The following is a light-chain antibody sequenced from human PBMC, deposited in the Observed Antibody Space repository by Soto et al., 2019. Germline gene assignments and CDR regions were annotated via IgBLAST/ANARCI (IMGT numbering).Light chain of an antibody. Sequence: EIVMTQSPATLSVSPGERATLSCRASQSVSSNLAWYQQKPGQAPRLLVYDASTRATGVPARFSGSGAGTEFTLTTSSLLHEDYVVNYCLQNNNWARITFGQGTRLEIK. CDR1: QSVSSN. V-gene: IGKV3-15*01. CDR2: DAS. J-gene: IGKJ5*01. CDR3: LQNNNWARIT.